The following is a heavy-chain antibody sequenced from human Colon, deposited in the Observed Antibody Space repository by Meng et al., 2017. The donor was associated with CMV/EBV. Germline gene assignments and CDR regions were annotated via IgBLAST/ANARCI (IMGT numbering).Heavy chain of an antibody. J-gene: IGHJ4*02. V-gene: IGHV4-39*07. CDR2: IYYSGST. D-gene: IGHD6-13*01. CDR1: GASINDVAYY. Sequence: QLQLRESGPGLVKPSETLSLTCTVSGASINDVAYYWGWIRQPPGKGLEWIGSIYYSGSTYYNPSLKGRVTISLDLSKNHFSLNLASVTAADTAMYYCVRGRAAVGHGSWGQGTQVTVSS. CDR3: VRGRAAVGHGS.